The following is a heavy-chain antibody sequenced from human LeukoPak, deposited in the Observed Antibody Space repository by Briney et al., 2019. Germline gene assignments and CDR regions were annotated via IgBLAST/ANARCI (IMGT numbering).Heavy chain of an antibody. D-gene: IGHD3-22*01. V-gene: IGHV4-59*01. CDR1: GGSISSYY. CDR2: IYYSGST. J-gene: IGHJ4*02. CDR3: ASSYDSSAPSGY. Sequence: SETLSLTCTVSGGSISSYYWSWLRQPPGKGLEWIGYIYYSGSTNYNPSLKSRVTISVDTSKNQFSLKLSSVTAADTAVYYCASSYDSSAPSGYWGQGTLVTVSS.